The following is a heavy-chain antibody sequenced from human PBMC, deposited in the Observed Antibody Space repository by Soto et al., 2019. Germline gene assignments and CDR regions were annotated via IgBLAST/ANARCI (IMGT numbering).Heavy chain of an antibody. V-gene: IGHV1-69*02. CDR1: GGTFSSYT. D-gene: IGHD6-19*01. CDR2: IIPNLGIA. CDR3: ARVPRRGAYSSGSYYYYIDV. J-gene: IGHJ6*03. Sequence: QVQLVQSGAEVKKPGSSVKVSCKASGGTFSSYTISWVRQAPGQGLEWMGRIIPNLGIASYAKKFQGRVTITADKSTSTDYIELRSLRSEYTAVYYCARVPRRGAYSSGSYYYYIDVWRKETTVTVSS.